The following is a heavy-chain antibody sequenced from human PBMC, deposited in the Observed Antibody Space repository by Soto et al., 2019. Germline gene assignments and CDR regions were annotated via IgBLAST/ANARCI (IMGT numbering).Heavy chain of an antibody. Sequence: PGGSLRLSCAASGFTFSNYAMNWVRQAPGKGLEWVSAFSGGGGSTYYADPVKGRFTISRDNSKNTLYLQMNSLRAEDTAVYYCAKDSYGFDYWGQGTLVTVSS. CDR3: AKDSYGFDY. CDR2: FSGGGGST. V-gene: IGHV3-23*01. J-gene: IGHJ4*02. CDR1: GFTFSNYA. D-gene: IGHD3-10*01.